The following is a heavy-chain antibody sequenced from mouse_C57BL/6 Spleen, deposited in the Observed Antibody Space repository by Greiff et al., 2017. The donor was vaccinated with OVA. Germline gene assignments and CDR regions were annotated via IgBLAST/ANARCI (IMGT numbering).Heavy chain of an antibody. Sequence: VQLQQPGPELVKPGASVKISCKASGYTFTDYYMNWVKQSHGKSLEWIGDINPNNGGTSYNQKFKGKATLTVDKSSSTAYMELRSLTSEDSAVYYCARPLLSGWYFDVWGTGTTVTVSS. D-gene: IGHD1-2*01. J-gene: IGHJ1*03. CDR3: ARPLLSGWYFDV. CDR1: GYTFTDYY. CDR2: INPNNGGT. V-gene: IGHV1-26*01.